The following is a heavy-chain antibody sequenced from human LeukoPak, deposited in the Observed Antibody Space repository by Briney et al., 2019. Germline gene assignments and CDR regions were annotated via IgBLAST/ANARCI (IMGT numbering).Heavy chain of an antibody. V-gene: IGHV3-23*01. CDR2: ISGSGGST. J-gene: IGHJ4*02. CDR3: AKGTTPIAVAGYFDY. CDR1: GFTFSSYA. Sequence: GSLRLSRAASGFTFSSYAMSWVRQAPGKGLEWVSAISGSGGSTYYADSVKGRFTISRDNSKNTLYLQMNSLRAEDTAVYYCAKGTTPIAVAGYFDYWGQGTLVTVSS. D-gene: IGHD6-19*01.